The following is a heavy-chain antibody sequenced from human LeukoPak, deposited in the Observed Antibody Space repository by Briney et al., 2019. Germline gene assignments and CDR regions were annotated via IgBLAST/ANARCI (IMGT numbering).Heavy chain of an antibody. D-gene: IGHD2-2*01. CDR2: INPNSGGT. CDR3: ARDELGHQPRDY. CDR1: GYTFSGYY. V-gene: IGHV1-2*02. Sequence: ASVKVSCKASGYTFSGYYMHWVRQAPGQGLEWMGWINPNSGGTNYAQKFQGRVTMTRDTSISTAYMELSSLRSDDTAVYYCARDELGHQPRDYWGQGTLVIVSS. J-gene: IGHJ4*02.